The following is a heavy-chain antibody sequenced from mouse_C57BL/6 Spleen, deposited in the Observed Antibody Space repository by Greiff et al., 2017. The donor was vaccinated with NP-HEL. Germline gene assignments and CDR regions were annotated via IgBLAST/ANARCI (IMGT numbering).Heavy chain of an antibody. V-gene: IGHV1-72*01. J-gene: IGHJ3*01. CDR3: AREGLGRAFAY. CDR2: IDPNSGGT. D-gene: IGHD6-5*01. CDR1: GYTFTSYW. Sequence: QVQLQQSGAELVKPGASVKLSCKASGYTFTSYWMHWVKQRPGRGLEWIGRIDPNSGGTKYNEKFKSKATLTVDKPSSTAYMQLSSLTSEDSAVYYCAREGLGRAFAYWGQGTLVTVSA.